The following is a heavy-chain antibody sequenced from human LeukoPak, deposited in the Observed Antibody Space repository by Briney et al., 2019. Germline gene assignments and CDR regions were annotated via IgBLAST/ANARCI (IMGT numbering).Heavy chain of an antibody. CDR1: GFTFSNYM. CDR3: LRDLNWSLDQ. D-gene: IGHD1-20*01. CDR2: IKSDGITI. V-gene: IGHV3-74*01. Sequence: GGSLRLSCAASGFTFSNYMMHWVRQAPGKGLVWVSRIKSDGITITYADSVKGRFAISRDNAKNTLYLQMNSLRAEDTAVYYCLRDLNWSLDQWGQGTLVTVSS. J-gene: IGHJ4*02.